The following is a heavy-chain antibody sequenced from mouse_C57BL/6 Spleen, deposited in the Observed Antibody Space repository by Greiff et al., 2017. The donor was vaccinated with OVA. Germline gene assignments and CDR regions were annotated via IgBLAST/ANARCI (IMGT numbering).Heavy chain of an antibody. D-gene: IGHD2-4*01. Sequence: EVQRVESGGDLVKPGGSLKLSCAASGFTFSSYGMSWVRQTPDKRLEWVATISSGGSYTYYPDSVKGRFTISRDNAKNTLYLQMSSLKSEDTAMYYCARHEVYYDYDGDYYAMDYWGQGTSVTVSS. CDR3: ARHEVYYDYDGDYYAMDY. J-gene: IGHJ4*01. CDR2: ISSGGSYT. CDR1: GFTFSSYG. V-gene: IGHV5-6*01.